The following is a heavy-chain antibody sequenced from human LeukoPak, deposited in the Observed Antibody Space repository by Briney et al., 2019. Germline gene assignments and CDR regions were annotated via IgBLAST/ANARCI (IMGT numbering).Heavy chain of an antibody. J-gene: IGHJ3*01. V-gene: IGHV1-2*02. CDR1: GYPFIDYY. D-gene: IGHD2-15*01. Sequence: ASVKVFCKASGYPFIDYYLHWVRQAPGQGLEWMGCINPNTGDTNSAQNFQGRVIMTRDTGITTSYMELSRLKSDDAAIYQSASKGAGHCYEGSWRGTFDLWGQGTTVAVSS. CDR3: ASKGAGHCYEGSWRGTFDL. CDR2: INPNTGDT.